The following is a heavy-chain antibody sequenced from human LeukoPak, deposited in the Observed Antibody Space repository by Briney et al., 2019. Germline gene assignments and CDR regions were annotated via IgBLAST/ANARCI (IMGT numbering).Heavy chain of an antibody. CDR2: INSSSSTI. D-gene: IGHD3-10*01. V-gene: IGHV3-48*04. CDR1: GFTFSSYS. J-gene: IGHJ4*02. Sequence: QTGGSLRLSCAASGFTFSSYSMNWVRQAPGKGPEWVSYINSSSSTIYYADSVKGRFTISRDNVKNSLFLEVNSLRAGDTAVYYCARDGATRGSGSFGDWGQGTLLSVSS. CDR3: ARDGATRGSGSFGD.